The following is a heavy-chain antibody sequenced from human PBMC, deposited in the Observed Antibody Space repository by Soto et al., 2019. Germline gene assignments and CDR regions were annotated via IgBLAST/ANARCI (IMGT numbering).Heavy chain of an antibody. CDR3: ARGFEYSSSYPRGYYFDY. CDR1: GGSISSYY. Sequence: SETLSLTCTVSGGSISSYYWSWIRQPPGKGLEWIGYIYYSGSTNYNPSLKSRVTISVDTSKNQFSLKLSSVTAADTAVYYCARGFEYSSSYPRGYYFDYWGQGTLVTAPQ. J-gene: IGHJ4*02. V-gene: IGHV4-59*01. D-gene: IGHD6-6*01. CDR2: IYYSGST.